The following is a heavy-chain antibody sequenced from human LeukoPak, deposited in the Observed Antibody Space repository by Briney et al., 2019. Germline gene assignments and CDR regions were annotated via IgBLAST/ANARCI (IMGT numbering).Heavy chain of an antibody. Sequence: ASVKVSCKVSGYTLTELSMHWVRQAPGKGLEWMGGFDPEDGETIYAQKFQGRVTMTEDTSTDTAYMELSGLRSEDTAVYYCATVWVVPAARGAFDIWGQGTMVTVSS. J-gene: IGHJ3*02. CDR1: GYTLTELS. D-gene: IGHD2-2*01. CDR3: ATVWVVPAARGAFDI. V-gene: IGHV1-24*01. CDR2: FDPEDGET.